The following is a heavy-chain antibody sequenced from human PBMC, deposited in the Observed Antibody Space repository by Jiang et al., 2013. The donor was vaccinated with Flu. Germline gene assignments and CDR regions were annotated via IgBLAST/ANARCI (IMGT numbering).Heavy chain of an antibody. Sequence: GSGLVKPSETLSLTCTVSGDSISGSSYYWGWVRQPPGKGLEWIGSIYYSGSTHYNPSLKSRVTMSVDTSKNQFSLKLNSVTAADTAVYSCARLRVQNQYCIITSCYYFDYWGQGTLVTVSS. CDR3: ARLRVQNQYCIITSCYYFDY. J-gene: IGHJ4*02. V-gene: IGHV4-39*01. CDR2: IYYSGST. CDR1: GDSISGSSYY. D-gene: IGHD2-2*01.